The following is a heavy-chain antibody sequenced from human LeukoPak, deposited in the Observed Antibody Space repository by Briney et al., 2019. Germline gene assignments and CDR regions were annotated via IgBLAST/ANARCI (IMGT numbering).Heavy chain of an antibody. CDR2: INHSGST. CDR1: GGSFSGYY. Sequence: SETLSLTCAVYGGSFSGYYWSWIRQPPGKGLEWIGEINHSGSTNYNPSLKSRVTISVDTSKNQFSLKLSSVTAADTAVYYCARYDSSGYYSRLDYWGQGTLVTVSS. V-gene: IGHV4-34*01. D-gene: IGHD3-22*01. J-gene: IGHJ4*02. CDR3: ARYDSSGYYSRLDY.